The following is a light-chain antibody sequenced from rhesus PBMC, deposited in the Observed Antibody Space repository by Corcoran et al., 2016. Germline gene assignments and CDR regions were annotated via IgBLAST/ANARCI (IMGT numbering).Light chain of an antibody. CDR3: LQYSSSPFT. CDR1: QSISSW. J-gene: IGKJ3*01. CDR2: KAS. V-gene: IGKV1-22*01. Sequence: DIQMTQSPSSLSASVGDTVPITCRASQSISSWLDWYQQKPGKAPKRLIYKASSLQSGVPSRFSGSGSGTDFTLTISSLQPEDFATYYCLQYSSSPFTFGPGTKLDIK.